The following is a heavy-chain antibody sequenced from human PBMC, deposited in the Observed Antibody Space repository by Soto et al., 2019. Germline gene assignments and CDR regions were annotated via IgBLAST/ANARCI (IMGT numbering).Heavy chain of an antibody. Sequence: SETLSLTCTVSGGSISSSSYYWGWIRQPPGKGLEWIGSIYYSGSTYYNPSLKSRVTISVDTSKNQFSLKLSSVTAADTAVYYCARQKKYSGYDNFDYWGQGTLVTVSS. CDR1: GGSISSSSYY. CDR2: IYYSGST. D-gene: IGHD5-12*01. J-gene: IGHJ4*02. CDR3: ARQKKYSGYDNFDY. V-gene: IGHV4-39*01.